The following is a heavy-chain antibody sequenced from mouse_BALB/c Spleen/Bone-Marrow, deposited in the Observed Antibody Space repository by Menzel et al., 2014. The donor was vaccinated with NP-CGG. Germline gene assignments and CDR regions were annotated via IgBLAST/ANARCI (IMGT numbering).Heavy chain of an antibody. Sequence: QVQLQQSGAELVKPGASVKLSCKASGYTFTSYYMYWVKQRPGQGLEWIGETNPSNGGTNFNEKFKSKATLTVDKSSSTAYMQLSSLTFEDSAIYYCTRPYYGYVGYAYWGQGTQVTVSA. CDR1: GYTFTSYY. D-gene: IGHD1-2*01. CDR2: TNPSNGGT. J-gene: IGHJ3*01. CDR3: TRPYYGYVGYAY. V-gene: IGHV1S81*02.